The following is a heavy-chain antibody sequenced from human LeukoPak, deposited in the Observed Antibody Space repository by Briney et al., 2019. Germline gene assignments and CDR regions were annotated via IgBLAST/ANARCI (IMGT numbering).Heavy chain of an antibody. CDR3: ARVKQWLVYDY. D-gene: IGHD6-19*01. CDR1: GYTFTGYY. V-gene: IGHV1-2*04. J-gene: IGHJ4*02. Sequence: ASVTVSCKASGYTFTGYYMHWVRQAPGQGLEWMGWINPNSGGTNYAQKFQGWVTMTRDTSISTAYMELSRLRSDDTAVYYCARVKQWLVYDYWGQGTLVTVSS. CDR2: INPNSGGT.